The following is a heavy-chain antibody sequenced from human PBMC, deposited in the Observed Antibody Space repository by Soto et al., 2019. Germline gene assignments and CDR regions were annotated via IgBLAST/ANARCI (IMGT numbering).Heavy chain of an antibody. CDR1: GYSFTSYW. Sequence: PGESLKISCKGSGYSFTSYWISWVRQMPGKGLEWMGRIDPSDSYTNYSPSFQGHVTISADKSTSTAYLQWSSLKASDTAMYYCARRGGSTVTAYYYYYGMDVWGQGTTVTVSS. D-gene: IGHD4-17*01. CDR2: IDPSDSYT. J-gene: IGHJ6*02. CDR3: ARRGGSTVTAYYYYYGMDV. V-gene: IGHV5-10-1*01.